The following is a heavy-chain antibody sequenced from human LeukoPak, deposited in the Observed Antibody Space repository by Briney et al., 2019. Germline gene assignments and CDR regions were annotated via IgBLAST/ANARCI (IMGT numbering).Heavy chain of an antibody. V-gene: IGHV3-23*01. CDR3: AKDRIVVVPAASWFDP. CDR2: ISGSGGST. CDR1: GFTFSSYA. Sequence: GASLRLSCAASGFTFSSYAISWVRQAPGKGLEWVSAISGSGGSTYYADSVKGRFTISRDNSKNTLYLQMNSLRAEDTAVYYCAKDRIVVVPAASWFDPWGQGTLVTVYS. D-gene: IGHD2-2*01. J-gene: IGHJ5*02.